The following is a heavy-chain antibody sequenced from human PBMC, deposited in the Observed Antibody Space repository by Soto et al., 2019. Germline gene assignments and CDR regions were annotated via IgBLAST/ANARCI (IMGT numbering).Heavy chain of an antibody. CDR1: GGTFSSYA. Sequence: SVKVSCKASGGTFSSYAISWVRQAPGQGLEWMGGIIPIFGTANYAQKFQGRVTITADESTSTAYMELSSLRSEDTAVYYCARDSGCSYGSPRGFDYWGQGTLVTVSS. CDR2: IIPIFGTA. V-gene: IGHV1-69*13. D-gene: IGHD5-18*01. J-gene: IGHJ4*02. CDR3: ARDSGCSYGSPRGFDY.